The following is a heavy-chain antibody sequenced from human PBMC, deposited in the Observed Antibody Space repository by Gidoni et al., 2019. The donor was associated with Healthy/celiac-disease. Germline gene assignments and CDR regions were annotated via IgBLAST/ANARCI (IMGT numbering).Heavy chain of an antibody. V-gene: IGHV5-51*01. D-gene: IGHD6-13*01. CDR3: ARLTQIAAAGTGYFDY. J-gene: IGHJ4*02. CDR1: GYSFTSYW. Sequence: EVQLVQSGAEVKKPGESLKISCKGSGYSFTSYWIGWVRQMPGKGLEWMGIIYPGDSDTRYSPSFQGQVTISADKSISTAYLQWSSLKASDTAMYYCARLTQIAAAGTGYFDYWGQGTLVTVSS. CDR2: IYPGDSDT.